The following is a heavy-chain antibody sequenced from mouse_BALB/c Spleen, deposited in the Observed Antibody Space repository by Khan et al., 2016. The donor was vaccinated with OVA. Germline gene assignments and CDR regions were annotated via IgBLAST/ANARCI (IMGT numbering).Heavy chain of an antibody. CDR1: GFTFSSYS. CDR2: ISRGGDYT. Sequence: EVQGVESGGDLVKPGGSLKLSCAASGFTFSSYSMSWVRQTPDTRLEWVATISRGGDYTYYLDSVKGRFTISSDNAKNTLYLQMSRLKKEDTALYCCARHLTGSFAYWGQGTLVTVSA. J-gene: IGHJ3*01. CDR3: ARHLTGSFAY. D-gene: IGHD4-1*01. V-gene: IGHV5-6*01.